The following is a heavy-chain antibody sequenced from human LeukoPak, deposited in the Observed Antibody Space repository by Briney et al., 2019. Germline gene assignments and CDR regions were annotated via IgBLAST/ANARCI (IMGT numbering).Heavy chain of an antibody. D-gene: IGHD6-19*01. CDR1: GFTFSDYY. Sequence: PGGSLRLSCAASGFTFSDYYMSWIRQAPGKGLEWVSAISGSGGSTYYADSVKGRFTISRDNSKNTLYLQMNSLRAEDTAVYYCAKVSSSGWRAYYGMDVWGQGTTVTVSS. CDR3: AKVSSSGWRAYYGMDV. CDR2: ISGSGGST. V-gene: IGHV3-23*01. J-gene: IGHJ6*02.